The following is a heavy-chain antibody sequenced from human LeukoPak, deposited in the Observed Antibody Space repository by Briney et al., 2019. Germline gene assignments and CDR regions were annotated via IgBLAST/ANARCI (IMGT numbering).Heavy chain of an antibody. CDR3: ARVLRYCSGGSCYRHYYYMDV. Sequence: GGSLRLSCAASGFTFSSYGMSWVRQAPGKGLEWVSAISGSGGSTNYADSVKGRFTISRDNAKNSLYLQMNSLRAEDTAVYYCARVLRYCSGGSCYRHYYYMDVWGKGTTVTISS. CDR2: ISGSGGST. D-gene: IGHD2-15*01. J-gene: IGHJ6*03. CDR1: GFTFSSYG. V-gene: IGHV3-23*01.